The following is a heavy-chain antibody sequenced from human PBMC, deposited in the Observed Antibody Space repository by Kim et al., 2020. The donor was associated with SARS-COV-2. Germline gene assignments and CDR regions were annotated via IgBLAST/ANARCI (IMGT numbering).Heavy chain of an antibody. J-gene: IGHJ6*02. CDR3: AGVRYQLPKYYYYYGMDV. V-gene: IGHV1-69*13. D-gene: IGHD2-2*01. CDR2: IIPIFGTA. CDR1: GGTFSSYA. Sequence: SVKVSCKASGGTFSSYAISWVRQAPGQGLEWMGGIIPIFGTANYAQKFQGRVTITADESTSTAYMGLSSLRSEDTAVYYCAGVRYQLPKYYYYYGMDVWGQGTTVTVSS.